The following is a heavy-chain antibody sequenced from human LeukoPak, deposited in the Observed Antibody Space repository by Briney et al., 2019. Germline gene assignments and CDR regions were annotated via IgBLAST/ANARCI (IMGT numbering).Heavy chain of an antibody. CDR1: GFTLSNYV. V-gene: IGHV3-23*01. CDR3: AKGARAEGFDP. CDR2: ISRNGDIT. J-gene: IGHJ5*02. Sequence: GGCLRLSCAASGFTLSNYVMSWVRQPPGKGLEGVSMISRNGDITYNAASVKGRFTISRDNSKNTLYLQMNSLRAEDTAVYYCAKGARAEGFDPWGQGTLVTVSS. D-gene: IGHD6-25*01.